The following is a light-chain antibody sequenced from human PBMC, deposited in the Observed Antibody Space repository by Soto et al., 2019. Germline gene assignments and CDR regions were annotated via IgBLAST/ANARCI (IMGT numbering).Light chain of an antibody. CDR3: QQSYSMPWT. Sequence: DIQMTQSPSSLSASIGDRVTVTCRASQSISSWLAWYQQKAGKAPKLLIYVASSLQSGVPSRFSGSGSGTDFTLTISSLQPEDSATYYCQQSYSMPWTFGQGTKVDIK. CDR2: VAS. V-gene: IGKV1-39*01. J-gene: IGKJ1*01. CDR1: QSISSW.